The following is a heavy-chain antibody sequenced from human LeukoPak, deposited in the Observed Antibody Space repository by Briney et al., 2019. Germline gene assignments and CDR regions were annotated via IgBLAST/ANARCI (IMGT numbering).Heavy chain of an antibody. J-gene: IGHJ3*02. Sequence: ASVKVSCKASGYTFTGYYIHWVRQAPGQGLEWVGWINPNSGGTNYAQKFQGRVTMTRDTSISTAYMELSRLRSDDTAVYYCARDPTITTFAFDIWGQGTMVTVSS. CDR1: GYTFTGYY. D-gene: IGHD2/OR15-2a*01. V-gene: IGHV1-2*02. CDR3: ARDPTITTFAFDI. CDR2: INPNSGGT.